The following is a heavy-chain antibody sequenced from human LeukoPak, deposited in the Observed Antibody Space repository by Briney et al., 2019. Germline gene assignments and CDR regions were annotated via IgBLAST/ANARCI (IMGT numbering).Heavy chain of an antibody. J-gene: IGHJ3*02. CDR3: ARDITIAVAGTEAFDI. V-gene: IGHV4-59*12. CDR2: VYYSGST. CDR1: GFTFSSYG. D-gene: IGHD6-19*01. Sequence: GSLRLSCAASGFTFSSYGMTWVRQAPGKGLEWIGYVYYSGSTNYNPSLKSRVTISVDTSKNQFSLKLSSVTAADTAVYYCARDITIAVAGTEAFDIWGQGTMVTVSS.